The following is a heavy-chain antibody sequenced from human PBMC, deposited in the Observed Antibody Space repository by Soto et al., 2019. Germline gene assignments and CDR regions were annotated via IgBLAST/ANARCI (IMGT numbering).Heavy chain of an antibody. V-gene: IGHV3-9*01. Sequence: VQLEESGGDLVLPGRSLRLSCVASGFTFEDYALHWVRQIPGKGLAWVAGMSWNSGTIGYADSVKGRFTVSSDNARKTLHLQMKSLRADYTALYHGTKAGQPFWSGRYFDAWGHGTAVSVSS. CDR1: GFTFEDYA. CDR3: TKAGQPFWSGRYFDA. D-gene: IGHD3-3*01. CDR2: MSWNSGTI. J-gene: IGHJ4*03.